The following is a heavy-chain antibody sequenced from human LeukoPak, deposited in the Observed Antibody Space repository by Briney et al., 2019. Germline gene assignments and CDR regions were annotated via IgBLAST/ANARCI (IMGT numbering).Heavy chain of an antibody. D-gene: IGHD3-22*01. CDR3: ARGVGYYYDSSGYYSPPPHYYYGMDV. J-gene: IGHJ6*02. CDR1: GYTFTGYY. Sequence: ASVKVSCKASGYTFTGYYMHWVRQAPGQGLEWMGRIIPILGIANYAQKFQGRVTITADKSTSTAYMELSSLRSEDTAVYYCARGVGYYYDSSGYYSPPPHYYYGMDVWGQGTTVTVSS. V-gene: IGHV1-69*04. CDR2: IIPILGIA.